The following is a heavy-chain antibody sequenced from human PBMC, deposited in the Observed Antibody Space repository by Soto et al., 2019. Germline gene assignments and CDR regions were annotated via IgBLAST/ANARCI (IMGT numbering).Heavy chain of an antibody. CDR3: AKTKQQLGDYYYAMDV. CDR1: GFTFRTYG. D-gene: IGHD6-13*01. Sequence: ESGGGVVQPGRSLRLSCAASGFTFRTYGMHWVRQAPGKGLEWVALISYDGSNRYYADSVKGRFTISSDTSKNTLSLQMNSLRPEDTAVYYCAKTKQQLGDYYYAMDVWGQGTTVIVSS. J-gene: IGHJ6*02. CDR2: ISYDGSNR. V-gene: IGHV3-30*18.